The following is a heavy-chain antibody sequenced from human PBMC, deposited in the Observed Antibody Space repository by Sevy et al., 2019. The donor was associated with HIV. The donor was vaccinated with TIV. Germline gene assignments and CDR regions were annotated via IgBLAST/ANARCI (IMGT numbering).Heavy chain of an antibody. Sequence: SETLSLTCTVSGGSISSGTYYWSWIRQPAGKGLEWIGRIYTSGITNYNPSLKSRVTISLDTSKNHFSLNLRSVTAADTAVYYCARYYYGSGKYYFDYWGQGTLVTVSS. CDR1: GGSISSGTYY. V-gene: IGHV4-61*02. J-gene: IGHJ4*02. CDR3: ARYYYGSGKYYFDY. D-gene: IGHD3-10*01. CDR2: IYTSGIT.